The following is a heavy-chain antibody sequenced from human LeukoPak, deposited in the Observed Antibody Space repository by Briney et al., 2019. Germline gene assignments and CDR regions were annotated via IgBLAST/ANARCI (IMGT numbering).Heavy chain of an antibody. V-gene: IGHV4-59*01. CDR1: GGSISSYY. CDR2: IYYSGST. D-gene: IGHD3-3*01. J-gene: IGHJ4*02. CDR3: ANYYDFRSGYSFDY. Sequence: SETLSLTCTVSGGSISSYYWSWIRQPPGKGLEWIGYIYYSGSTNYNPSLKSRVTISVDTSKNLFSLKLSSVTAADTAVYYCANYYDFRSGYSFDYWGQGTLVTVSS.